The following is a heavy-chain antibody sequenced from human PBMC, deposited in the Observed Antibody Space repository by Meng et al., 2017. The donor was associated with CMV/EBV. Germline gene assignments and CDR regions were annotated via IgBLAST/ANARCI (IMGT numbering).Heavy chain of an antibody. Sequence: SETLSLTCAVYGGSFIGYYWSWIRQPPGKWLEWIGEINPSGSTNYNPSLTSRVTISLDTSKNQFSLKLSSLTAADTAVYYCARVPPRGYDFWSGYYNLLSYYYYYGMDVWGQGTTVTVSS. D-gene: IGHD3-3*01. CDR3: ARVPPRGYDFWSGYYNLLSYYYYYGMDV. V-gene: IGHV4-34*01. J-gene: IGHJ6*02. CDR1: GGSFIGYY. CDR2: INPSGST.